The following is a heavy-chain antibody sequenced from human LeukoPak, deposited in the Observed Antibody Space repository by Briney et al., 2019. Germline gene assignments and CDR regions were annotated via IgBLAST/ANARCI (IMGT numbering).Heavy chain of an antibody. J-gene: IGHJ3*02. Sequence: GSLRLSCAASGFTFSSYEMNWVRQAPGKGLEWVSYISSSGSTIYYADSVKGRFTISRDNAKNSLYLQMNSLRAEDTALYHCARAGYCSSTSCSGAFDIWGQGTMVTVSS. CDR2: ISSSGSTI. CDR3: ARAGYCSSTSCSGAFDI. D-gene: IGHD2-2*01. V-gene: IGHV3-48*03. CDR1: GFTFSSYE.